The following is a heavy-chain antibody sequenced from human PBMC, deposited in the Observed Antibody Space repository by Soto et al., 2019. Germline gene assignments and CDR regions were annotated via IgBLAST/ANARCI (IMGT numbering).Heavy chain of an antibody. CDR2: IYSSGST. V-gene: IGHV4-59*01. Sequence: SETLSLTCSVSGVPINNFYWSWIRQPPGRGLEWIGYIYSSGSTNYNPSLKSRVTMSLDASKNQLSLKLTSVTAAGTAVYYCARDLNLAVAGSLLNWFDPWGQGTLVTVS. J-gene: IGHJ5*02. CDR1: GVPINNFY. D-gene: IGHD2-21*01. CDR3: ARDLNLAVAGSLLNWFDP.